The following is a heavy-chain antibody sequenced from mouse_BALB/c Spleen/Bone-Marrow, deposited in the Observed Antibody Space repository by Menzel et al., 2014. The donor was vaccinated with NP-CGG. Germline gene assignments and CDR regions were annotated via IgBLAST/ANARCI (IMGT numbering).Heavy chain of an antibody. CDR3: TRAITTDYYFDY. V-gene: IGHV6-6*02. J-gene: IGHJ2*01. CDR1: GFTFSNYW. D-gene: IGHD2-4*01. CDR2: IRLKSNNYAT. Sequence: EVKLMESGGGLVQPGGSMKLSCVASGFTFSNYWMNWVRQSPEKGLEWVAEIRLKSNNYATHYAESVKGRFTISRDDSKSSVYLQMNNLRAEDTGIYYCTRAITTDYYFDYWGQGTTLTVSS.